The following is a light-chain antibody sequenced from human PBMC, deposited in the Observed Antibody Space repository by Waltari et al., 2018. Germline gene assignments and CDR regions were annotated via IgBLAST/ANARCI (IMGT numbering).Light chain of an antibody. J-gene: IGKJ3*01. V-gene: IGKV1-33*01. CDR3: QQYDNLPLT. Sequence: DFQMTQSPSSLSASVGDRVTITCQASQDISNYLNWYQQKPGKAPKLLIYDASNLETGVPSRFSGSGSWTDFTFTISSLQPEDIATYYCQQYDNLPLTFGPGTKVNIK. CDR2: DAS. CDR1: QDISNY.